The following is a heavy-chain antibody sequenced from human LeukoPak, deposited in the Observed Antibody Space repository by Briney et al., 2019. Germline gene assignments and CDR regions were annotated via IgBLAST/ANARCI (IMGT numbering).Heavy chain of an antibody. CDR3: ATPPHDYGDYYFDY. D-gene: IGHD4-17*01. V-gene: IGHV3-23*01. J-gene: IGHJ4*02. CDR1: GFTFSSYS. CDR2: ISGSGGST. Sequence: PGGSLRLSCAASGFTFSSYSMSWVRQAPGKGLEWVSAISGSGGSTYYADSVKGRFTISRDNSKNTLYLQMNSLRVEDTAVYYCATPPHDYGDYYFDYWGQGTLVTVSS.